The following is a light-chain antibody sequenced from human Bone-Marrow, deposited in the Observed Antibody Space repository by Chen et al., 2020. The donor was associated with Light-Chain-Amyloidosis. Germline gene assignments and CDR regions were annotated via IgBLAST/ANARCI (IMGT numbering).Light chain of an antibody. CDR3: TSYAGSDNLGV. CDR1: TSDVGGYDY. CDR2: RVS. V-gene: IGLV2-8*01. Sequence: QYALTQPPSASGSPGQSVTISCTGTTSDVGGYDYVSWYQQHPGKAPKLLIYRVSKRPSGVPDRFSASKSGNTAPLTVSGLQADDEADYYCTSYAGSDNLGVFGTGTTVTVL. J-gene: IGLJ1*01.